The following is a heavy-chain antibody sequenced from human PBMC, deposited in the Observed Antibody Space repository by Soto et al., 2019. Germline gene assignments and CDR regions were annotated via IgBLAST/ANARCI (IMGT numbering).Heavy chain of an antibody. CDR1: GFTFGTTD. D-gene: IGHD3-10*01. J-gene: IGHJ5*02. V-gene: IGHV3-23*01. CDR3: VKNSGLFNT. Sequence: QLLQSGGGLVQPGGSLTLSCAASGFTFGTTDMSWVRQAPGEGLEWVSTIDGSGGITYYADSVKGRFTISRDNSRNTVYLQMNSLRGDDTALYYCVKNSGLFNTWGQGALVPVSS. CDR2: IDGSGGIT.